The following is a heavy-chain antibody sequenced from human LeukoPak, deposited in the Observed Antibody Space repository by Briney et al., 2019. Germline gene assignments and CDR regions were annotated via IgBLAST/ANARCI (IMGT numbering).Heavy chain of an antibody. CDR1: GGSISSYY. CDR2: IYYSGST. CDR3: ARFGIAAAGSDMDV. J-gene: IGHJ6*04. D-gene: IGHD6-13*01. Sequence: SETLSLTCTVSGGSISSYYWSWIRLPPGKGLEWIGYIYYSGSTNYNPSLKSRVTISADTSKNQFSLKLSSVTAADTAVYYCARFGIAAAGSDMDVWGKGTTVTVSS. V-gene: IGHV4-59*01.